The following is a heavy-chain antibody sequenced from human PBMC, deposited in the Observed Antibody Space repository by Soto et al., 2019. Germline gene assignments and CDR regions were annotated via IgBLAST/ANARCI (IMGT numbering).Heavy chain of an antibody. CDR3: ARDTSYTMEL. Sequence: HPVGSLRLSCAASVFTFSRYWMHWVRQAPGKGLVWVSRINSGGTATNYADSVKGRFTISRDKAKNTVYLKMNSLRAEDTAVYYCARDTSYTMELWGQGTTVTVSS. CDR2: INSGGTAT. J-gene: IGHJ6*02. CDR1: VFTFSRYW. V-gene: IGHV3-74*01. D-gene: IGHD4-4*01.